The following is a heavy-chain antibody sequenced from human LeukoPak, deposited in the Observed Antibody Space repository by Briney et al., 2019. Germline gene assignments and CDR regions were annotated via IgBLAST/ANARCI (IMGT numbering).Heavy chain of an antibody. Sequence: ASVKVSCKASGYTFTSYGISWVRQAPGQGLEWMGWISAYNGHTNYAQKLQGRVTMTTDTSTSTAYMELRSLRSDDTAVYYCARDSIGGSSGWLTPNYYYYGMDVWGQGTTVTVSS. J-gene: IGHJ6*02. V-gene: IGHV1-18*01. CDR1: GYTFTSYG. CDR2: ISAYNGHT. D-gene: IGHD6-19*01. CDR3: ARDSIGGSSGWLTPNYYYYGMDV.